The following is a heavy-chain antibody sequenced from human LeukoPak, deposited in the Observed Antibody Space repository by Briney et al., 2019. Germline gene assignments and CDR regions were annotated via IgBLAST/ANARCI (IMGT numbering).Heavy chain of an antibody. CDR1: GYTFTGYY. CDR2: IIPIFGTA. Sequence: GASVKVSCKASGYTFTGYYMHWVRQAPGQGLEWMGGIIPIFGTANYAQKLQGRVTMTTDTSTSTAYMELRSLRSDDTAVYYCVRHPPSAKYSSSWYGFDYWGQGTLVTVSS. V-gene: IGHV1-18*04. J-gene: IGHJ4*02. D-gene: IGHD6-13*01. CDR3: VRHPPSAKYSSSWYGFDY.